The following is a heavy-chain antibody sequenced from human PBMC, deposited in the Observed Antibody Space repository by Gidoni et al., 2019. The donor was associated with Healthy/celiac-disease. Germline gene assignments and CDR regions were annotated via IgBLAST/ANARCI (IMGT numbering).Heavy chain of an antibody. J-gene: IGHJ5*02. CDR2: SSSSSSYI. CDR3: ASLGYCSGGSCSTFEVTFDP. V-gene: IGHV3-21*01. Sequence: EVQLVESGGGLVKPGGSLRLSCAASGFTFSSYSMNWVRQAPGKGLEWVSSSSSSSSYIYYADSVKGRVTISRDNAKNSLYLQMNSLRAEDTAVYYCASLGYCSGGSCSTFEVTFDPWGQGTLVTVSS. D-gene: IGHD2-15*01. CDR1: GFTFSSYS.